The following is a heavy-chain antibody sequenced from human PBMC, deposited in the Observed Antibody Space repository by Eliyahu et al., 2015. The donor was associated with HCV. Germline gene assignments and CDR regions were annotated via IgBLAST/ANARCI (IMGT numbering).Heavy chain of an antibody. Sequence: EMQVAESGGGLVQPGRSLRLSCTGSGFIFGHXGXNWVRQXPGKGXEWIGFMRSXSYGGTIHYAASVKDRFTISRDDSRSVAYLQMTSLRIEDTATYFCAAERVSGTIRFAPWGQGSRVIVSS. D-gene: IGHD6-13*01. J-gene: IGHJ5*02. CDR2: MRSXSYGGTI. CDR3: AAERVSGTIRFAP. V-gene: IGHV3-49*04. CDR1: GFIFGHXG.